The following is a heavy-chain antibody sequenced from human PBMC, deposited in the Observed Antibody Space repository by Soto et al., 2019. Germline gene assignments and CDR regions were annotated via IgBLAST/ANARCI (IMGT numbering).Heavy chain of an antibody. J-gene: IGHJ6*02. CDR1: GFLFSTYS. CDR2: ISSSGTTI. Sequence: GGSLRLPCAASGFLFSTYSMNWVRQAPGKGLEWVSYISSSGTTIYYADSVKGRFTISRDNAKNSLYLQMNSLRDEDTAVYYCATDSVDTAMEHRIYMDVWGQGTTGTGSS. CDR3: ATDSVDTAMEHRIYMDV. V-gene: IGHV3-48*02. D-gene: IGHD5-18*01.